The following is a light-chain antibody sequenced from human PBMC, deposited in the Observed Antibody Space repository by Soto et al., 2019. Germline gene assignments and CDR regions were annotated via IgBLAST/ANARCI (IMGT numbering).Light chain of an antibody. V-gene: IGLV2-14*03. CDR1: SSDVGNYNY. J-gene: IGLJ1*01. CDR3: SSYTRSSSYV. Sequence: QSALTQPDSVSGSPGQSITISCTGTSSDVGNYNYVSWYQHHPGKAPKLMVYDVSHRPSGVSNRFSGSKSGNTASLTISGLQAEDEDDYYCSSYTRSSSYVFGTGTKVTVL. CDR2: DVS.